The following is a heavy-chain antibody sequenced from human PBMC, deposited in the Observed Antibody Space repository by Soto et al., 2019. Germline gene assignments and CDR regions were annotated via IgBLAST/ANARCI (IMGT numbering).Heavy chain of an antibody. V-gene: IGHV4-59*01. CDR3: ARDQRQWLVYGGIRYYYYYCMDV. J-gene: IGHJ6*02. CDR2: IYYSGST. Sequence: QVQLQESGPGLVKPSETLSLTCTVSGGSISSYYWSWIRQPPGKGLEWIGYIYYSGSTNYNPSLRSRVTISVDPSKNHYSLKLSSVTAADTAVYYFARDQRQWLVYGGIRYYYYYCMDVWGQGTTVTVSS. CDR1: GGSISSYY. D-gene: IGHD6-19*01.